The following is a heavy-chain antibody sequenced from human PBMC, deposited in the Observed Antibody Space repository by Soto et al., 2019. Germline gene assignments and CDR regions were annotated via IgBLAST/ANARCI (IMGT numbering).Heavy chain of an antibody. V-gene: IGHV4-30-2*01. CDR2: IYHSGST. CDR1: GGSISSGGYS. Sequence: PSETLSLTCAVSGGSISSGGYSWSWIRQPPGKGLEWIGYIYHSGSTYYNPSLKSRVTISVDRSKNQFSLKLSSVTAADTAVYYCARLGYCSGGSCYYYGMDVWGQGTTVTVSS. CDR3: ARLGYCSGGSCYYYGMDV. D-gene: IGHD2-15*01. J-gene: IGHJ6*02.